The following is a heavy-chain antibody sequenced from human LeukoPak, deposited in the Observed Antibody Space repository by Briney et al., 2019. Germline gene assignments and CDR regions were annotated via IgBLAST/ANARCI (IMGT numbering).Heavy chain of an antibody. CDR2: IYHSGST. V-gene: IGHV4-38-2*02. Sequence: SETLSLTCAVSGYSISSGYYWGWIRQPPGKGLEWIGSIYHSGSTYYNPSLKSRVTISGDKSKNQFSLKLSSVTAADTAVYYCARDIVVVPAARDYDAFDIWGQGTRVTVSA. J-gene: IGHJ3*02. D-gene: IGHD2-2*01. CDR3: ARDIVVVPAARDYDAFDI. CDR1: GYSISSGYY.